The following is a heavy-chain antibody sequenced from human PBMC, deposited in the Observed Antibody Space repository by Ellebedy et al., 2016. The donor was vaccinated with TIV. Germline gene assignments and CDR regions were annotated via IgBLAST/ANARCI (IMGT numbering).Heavy chain of an antibody. CDR2: IRTEAYGGTA. CDR3: AKEPYELGRGLDY. V-gene: IGHV3-49*04. D-gene: IGHD7-27*01. CDR1: GFIFGSYA. J-gene: IGHJ4*02. Sequence: GGSLRLXXAASGFIFGSYAMTWVRQAPGKGLEWVSFIRTEAYGGTAEYAASVKGRFTISRDDSKSIAYLQMNSLRVEDTAVYYCAKEPYELGRGLDYWGQGTLVTVSS.